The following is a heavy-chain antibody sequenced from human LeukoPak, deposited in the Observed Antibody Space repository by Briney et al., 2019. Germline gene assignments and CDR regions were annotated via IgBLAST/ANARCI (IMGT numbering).Heavy chain of an antibody. CDR3: AREHSSVSSESKGYDL. CDR1: GFTFSSRW. V-gene: IGHV3-7*01. D-gene: IGHD6-19*01. Sequence: GGSLRLSCAASGFTFSSRWMSWVRQAPGKGLEWVANLKEDGSEKYYVDSVKGRFTISRDNAKNSLYLQMNSLRAEDTAVYYCAREHSSVSSESKGYDLWGQGTLVTVSS. CDR2: LKEDGSEK. J-gene: IGHJ5*02.